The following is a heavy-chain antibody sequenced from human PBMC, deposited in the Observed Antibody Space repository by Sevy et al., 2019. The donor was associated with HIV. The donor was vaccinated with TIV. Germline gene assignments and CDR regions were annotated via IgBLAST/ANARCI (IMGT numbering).Heavy chain of an antibody. V-gene: IGHV3-30-3*01. D-gene: IGHD3-22*01. J-gene: IGHJ4*02. Sequence: GGSLRLSCAASGFTFSSYAMHWVRQAPGKGLEWVAVISYDGSNKYYADSVKGRFTISRDKSKNTLYLQMNSLRAEDTAVYYCARDGGWLLLQYFDYWGQGTLVTVSS. CDR3: ARDGGWLLLQYFDY. CDR2: ISYDGSNK. CDR1: GFTFSSYA.